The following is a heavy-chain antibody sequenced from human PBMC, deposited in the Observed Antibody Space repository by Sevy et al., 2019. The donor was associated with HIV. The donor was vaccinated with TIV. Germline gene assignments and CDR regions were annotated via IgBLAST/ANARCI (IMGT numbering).Heavy chain of an antibody. CDR2: VYYTGTT. V-gene: IGHV4-39*01. Sequence: SESLSLTCAVSGDSISSNNYYWGWIRQSPGKGLEWIGIVYYTGTTHYNPSLKSRVTISIDTSKSQCFLRLSSVTAADTAVYFCAGSNYNFWNGYYNPFDSWGQGTLVTVSS. J-gene: IGHJ4*02. CDR1: GDSISSNNYY. CDR3: AGSNYNFWNGYYNPFDS. D-gene: IGHD3-3*01.